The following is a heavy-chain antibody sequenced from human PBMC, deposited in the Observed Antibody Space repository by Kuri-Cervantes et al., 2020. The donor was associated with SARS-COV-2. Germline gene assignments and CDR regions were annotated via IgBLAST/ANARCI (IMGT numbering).Heavy chain of an antibody. V-gene: IGHV4-30-4*08. Sequence: SETLSLTCTVSGGSIRSGQYYWSWVRQPPGKGLEWIGYISYIGSTFYHPSLKSRVTISSDTSRNQFSLRLTSVTAADTAVYYCARDGLTGYYDYYMDVWGKGTTVTVSS. CDR2: ISYIGST. CDR3: ARDGLTGYYDYYMDV. D-gene: IGHD3-9*01. J-gene: IGHJ6*03. CDR1: GGSIRSGQYY.